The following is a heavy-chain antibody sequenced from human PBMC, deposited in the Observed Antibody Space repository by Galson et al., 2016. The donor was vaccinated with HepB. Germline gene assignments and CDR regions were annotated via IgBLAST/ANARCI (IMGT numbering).Heavy chain of an antibody. CDR1: GGSVNSDTYY. Sequence: ETLFPTSTVSGGSVNSDTYYWSWVRQSPGKGLEWIGYIYYSASTNYSPSPKSRVTISLDTSTIQFPLRLRSVTAADTAIYYCARDYYDSTGYREIHWGQGRLVTVSS. CDR3: ARDYYDSTGYREIH. V-gene: IGHV4-61*01. CDR2: IYYSAST. D-gene: IGHD3-22*01. J-gene: IGHJ4*02.